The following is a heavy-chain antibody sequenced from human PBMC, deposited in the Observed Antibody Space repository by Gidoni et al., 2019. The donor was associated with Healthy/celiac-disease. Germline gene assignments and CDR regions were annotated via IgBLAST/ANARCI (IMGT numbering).Heavy chain of an antibody. CDR3: ARSLGYCSGGSCYDFDY. CDR1: GGSISSYY. J-gene: IGHJ4*02. D-gene: IGHD2-15*01. V-gene: IGHV4-59*12. Sequence: QVQLQESGPGLVKPSETLSLTCTVSGGSISSYYWSWIRQPPGKGLEWIGYIYYSGSTNYNPSLKSRVTISVDTSKNQFSLKLSSVTAADTAVYYCARSLGYCSGGSCYDFDYWGQGTLVTVSS. CDR2: IYYSGST.